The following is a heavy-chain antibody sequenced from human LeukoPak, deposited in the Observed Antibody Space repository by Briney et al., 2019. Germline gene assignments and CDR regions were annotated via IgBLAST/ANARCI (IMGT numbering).Heavy chain of an antibody. CDR2: IYYSGST. V-gene: IGHV4-59*01. Sequence: PSETLSLTCTVSGGSISSYYWSWIRQPPGKGLEWIGYIYYSGSTNYNPSLKSRVTISVDTSKNQFSLKLSSVTAADTAVYYCSSSTYGNAFDIWGQGTMVTVSS. CDR3: SSSTYGNAFDI. J-gene: IGHJ3*02. D-gene: IGHD1-1*01. CDR1: GGSISSYY.